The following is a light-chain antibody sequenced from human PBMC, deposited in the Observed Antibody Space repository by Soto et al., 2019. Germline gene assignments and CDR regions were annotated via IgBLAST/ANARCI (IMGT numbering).Light chain of an antibody. V-gene: IGKV3D-20*02. J-gene: IGKJ5*01. Sequence: EIVLTQSAGTLSLSPWERATLSCRASQSVSSSFVAWHQHKPGPAPRLRFYGASSRATAVPARFGGSGSGTDFTLTISSLEPEDFAVYYCHQRRNWPPDTFGQGTRLEI. CDR3: HQRRNWPPDT. CDR1: QSVSSSF. CDR2: GAS.